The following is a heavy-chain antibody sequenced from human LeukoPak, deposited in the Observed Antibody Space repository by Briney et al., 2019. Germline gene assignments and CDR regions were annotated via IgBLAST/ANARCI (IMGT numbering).Heavy chain of an antibody. CDR3: ARDYGSGSYSYNWFDP. J-gene: IGHJ5*02. D-gene: IGHD3-10*01. Sequence: SVKVSCKASGGTFSSYAISWVRQAPGQGLEWMGWIIPIFGTANYAQKFQGRVTITADESTSTAYMELSSLRSEDTAVYYCARDYGSGSYSYNWFDPWGQGTLVTVSS. CDR2: IIPIFGTA. CDR1: GGTFSSYA. V-gene: IGHV1-69*01.